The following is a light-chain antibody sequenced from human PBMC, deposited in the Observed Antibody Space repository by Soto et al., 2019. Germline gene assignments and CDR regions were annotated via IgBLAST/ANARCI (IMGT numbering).Light chain of an antibody. V-gene: IGLV1-47*02. CDR3: AKWEEQPKGFGV. CDR2: SNN. J-gene: IGLJ3*02. Sequence: QSVLTQPPSASGTPGQRVTISCSGSSSDIGSNYVYWYQQLPGTAPKLLIYSNNERPSGVPDRFSGSKSGTSASLAISGLRSGDGAEYYRAKWEEQPKGFGVFGGGTKPPVL. CDR1: SSDIGSNY.